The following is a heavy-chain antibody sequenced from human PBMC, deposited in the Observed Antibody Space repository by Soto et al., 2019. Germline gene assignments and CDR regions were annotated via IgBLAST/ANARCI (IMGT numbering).Heavy chain of an antibody. J-gene: IGHJ4*02. CDR3: AREAVAGPFFDY. CDR2: IYYSGST. D-gene: IGHD6-19*01. CDR1: GGSISSYY. V-gene: IGHV4-59*01. Sequence: QVQLQESGPGLVKPSETLSLTCTVSGGSISSYYWSWIRQPPGKGLEWIGYIYYSGSTNYNPSLKSRXXIXVXTSKNQFSLKLSSVTAADTAVYYCAREAVAGPFFDYWGQGTLVTVSS.